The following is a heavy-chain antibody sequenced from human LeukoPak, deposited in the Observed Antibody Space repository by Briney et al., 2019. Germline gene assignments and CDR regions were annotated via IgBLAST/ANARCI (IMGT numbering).Heavy chain of an antibody. V-gene: IGHV3-7*01. D-gene: IGHD2-2*01. CDR2: IGKDGSGN. CDR3: ERDLDYYATDQ. CDR1: GFSLSRYW. J-gene: IGHJ5*02. Sequence: GGSLRLSCAASGFSLSRYWMSWVRQAPGKGLEWVANIGKDGSGNHYVDSVEGRFTISRDNAKNSLYLQMNSLRADDTAVYYCERDLDYYATDQWGQGTLVTVSS.